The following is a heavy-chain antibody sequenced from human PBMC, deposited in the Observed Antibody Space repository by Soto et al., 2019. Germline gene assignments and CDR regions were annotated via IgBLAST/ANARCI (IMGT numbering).Heavy chain of an antibody. D-gene: IGHD1-26*01. CDR3: ARGDWESYYQDS. J-gene: IGHJ4*02. V-gene: IGHV4-31*03. CDR1: GGSISSAGYY. Sequence: PSETLSLTCTVSGGSISSAGYYWAWIRQRPGKGLEWIGYIYSSATTYSNPSLKSRIAMSIDTSQNQFSLKLTSVTAADTAVYLCARGDWESYYQDSWGQGMLVTVSS. CDR2: IYSSATT.